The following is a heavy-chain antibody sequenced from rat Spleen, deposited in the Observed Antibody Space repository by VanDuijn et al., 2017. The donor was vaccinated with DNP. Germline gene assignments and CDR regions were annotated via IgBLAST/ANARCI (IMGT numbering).Heavy chain of an antibody. D-gene: IGHD4-3*01. CDR2: IRCDGGNT. CDR1: GFTFSDYY. J-gene: IGHJ2*01. CDR3: VRWNSGHFDY. V-gene: IGHV5-22*01. Sequence: EVQLVESGGDLVQPGRSLKLFCAASGFTFSDYYMAWIRQAPTKGLEWVAYIRCDGGNTKYGDSVKGRFTISRDNAKNTLYLQMNSLRSEDMATYYCVRWNSGHFDYWGQGVMVPVSS.